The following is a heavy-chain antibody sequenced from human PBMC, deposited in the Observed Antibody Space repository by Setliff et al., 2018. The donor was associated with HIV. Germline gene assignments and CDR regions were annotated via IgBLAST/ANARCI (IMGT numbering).Heavy chain of an antibody. V-gene: IGHV4-34*11. CDR3: ARDLGSGHFDY. J-gene: IGHJ4*02. CDR2: IYHSGST. CDR1: GGSFSGYY. Sequence: ASETLSLTCAVYGGSFSGYYWSWIRQPPGKGLEWIGSIYHSGSTYYNPSLKSRVTFTVDTSKNQFSLKLSSVTAADTAVYYCARDLGSGHFDYWGQGMLVTVSS.